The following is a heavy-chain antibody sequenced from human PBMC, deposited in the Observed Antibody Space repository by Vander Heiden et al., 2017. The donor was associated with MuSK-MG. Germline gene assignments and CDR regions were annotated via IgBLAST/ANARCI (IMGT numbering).Heavy chain of an antibody. CDR2: IYYSGST. V-gene: IGHV4-31*03. J-gene: IGHJ5*02. CDR3: AREYYDFGSGYYSVNWFDP. D-gene: IGHD3-3*01. CDR1: GGSISSGGYY. Sequence: QVQLQESGPGLGKPSQTLSLPCTVSGGSISSGGYYGSWIRQHPGKGLEWIGYIYYSGSTYYNPSLKSRVTISVDTSKNQFSLKLSSVTAADTAVYYCAREYYDFGSGYYSVNWFDPWGQGTLVTVSS.